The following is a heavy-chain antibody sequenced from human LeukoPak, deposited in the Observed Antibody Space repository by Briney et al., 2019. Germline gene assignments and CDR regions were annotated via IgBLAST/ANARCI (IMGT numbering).Heavy chain of an antibody. D-gene: IGHD5-12*01. CDR1: GFTFSSYA. V-gene: IGHV3-21*01. CDR2: ISSSSSYI. CDR3: ASLRVATISDYFDY. Sequence: GGSLRLSCAASGFTFSSYAMHWVRQAPGKGLEWVSSISSSSSYIYYADSVKGRFTISRDNAKNSLYLQMNSLRAEDTAVYYCASLRVATISDYFDYWGQGTLVTVSS. J-gene: IGHJ4*02.